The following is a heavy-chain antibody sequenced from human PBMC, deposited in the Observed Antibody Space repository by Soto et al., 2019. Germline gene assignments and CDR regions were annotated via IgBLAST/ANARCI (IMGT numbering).Heavy chain of an antibody. J-gene: IGHJ4*02. D-gene: IGHD2-15*01. V-gene: IGHV5-51*01. CDR1: GYSFTSYW. Sequence: GESLKISCKGSGYSFTSYWIGWVRQMPGKGLEWMGIIYPGDSDTRYSPSFQGQVTISAYKSISTAYLQWSSLKASDTAMYYCARLNLWDIVVVVAAIPTPYYFDYWGQGTLVTVSS. CDR2: IYPGDSDT. CDR3: ARLNLWDIVVVVAAIPTPYYFDY.